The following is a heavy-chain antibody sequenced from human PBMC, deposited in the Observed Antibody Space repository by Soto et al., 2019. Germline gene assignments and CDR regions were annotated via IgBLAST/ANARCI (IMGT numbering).Heavy chain of an antibody. V-gene: IGHV3-30-3*01. CDR3: ARERDYYDSSAYYYVPDY. CDR2: ISSDGSNE. Sequence: QVQLVESGGGVVQPGRSLRLSCAASGLTFSSYAMHWVRQAPGKGLEWVAVISSDGSNEYYADSVKGRFTISRDNSKNTLYLQMNSLRAEDTAVYYCARERDYYDSSAYYYVPDYWGQGTLVTVSS. D-gene: IGHD3-22*01. J-gene: IGHJ4*02. CDR1: GLTFSSYA.